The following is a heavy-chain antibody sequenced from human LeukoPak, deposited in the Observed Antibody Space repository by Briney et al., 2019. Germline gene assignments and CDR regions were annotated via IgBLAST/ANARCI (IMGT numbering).Heavy chain of an antibody. D-gene: IGHD3-9*01. CDR2: INHSGST. J-gene: IGHJ4*02. CDR3: ARGDILTGYPSRPDF. V-gene: IGHV4-34*01. CDR1: GGSFSGYY. Sequence: SETLSRTCAVYGGSFSGYYWSWIRQPPGKGLEWIGEINHSGSTNYNPSLKSRVTISVDTSKNQFSLKLRSVTAADTAVYYCARGDILTGYPSRPDFWGQGTLVTVSS.